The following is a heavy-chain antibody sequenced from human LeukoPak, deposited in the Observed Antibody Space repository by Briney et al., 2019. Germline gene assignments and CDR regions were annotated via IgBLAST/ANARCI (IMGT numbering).Heavy chain of an antibody. Sequence: SETLSLTCTVSGGSLSSSSYYWGWIRQPPGKGLEWIGSIYYSGSTYYNPSLKSRVTISVDTSKNQFSLKLSSVTAADTAVYYCARYPAAATYYHYYGMDVWGQGTTVTVSS. V-gene: IGHV4-39*01. J-gene: IGHJ6*02. CDR3: ARYPAAATYYHYYGMDV. CDR2: IYYSGST. D-gene: IGHD6-25*01. CDR1: GGSLSSSSYY.